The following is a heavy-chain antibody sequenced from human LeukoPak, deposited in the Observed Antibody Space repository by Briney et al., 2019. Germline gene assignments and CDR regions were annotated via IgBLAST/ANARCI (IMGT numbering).Heavy chain of an antibody. CDR3: ARDHGIREVGATT. Sequence: PGGSLRLSCAASGFTVSSNYMIWFRQAPGKGREWVSVIYSGGSTYYADSVKGRFTISRDNSKNTLYLQLNSLRAEDKAAYYCARDHGIREVGATTWGQGTLVTVSS. V-gene: IGHV3-53*01. J-gene: IGHJ4*02. D-gene: IGHD1-26*01. CDR2: IYSGGST. CDR1: GFTVSSNY.